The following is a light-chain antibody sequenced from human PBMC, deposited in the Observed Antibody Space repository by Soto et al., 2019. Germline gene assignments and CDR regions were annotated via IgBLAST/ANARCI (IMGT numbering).Light chain of an antibody. Sequence: QSALTQPPSVSGSPGQSVAVSCTGTSSDVGSYNRVSWYQQPPGTAPKLIIYEVNNRPSGVSDRFSGSKSGNTASLTISGLQAEDEADYYCSSFTTSTTYVFGTGTKLTVL. CDR2: EVN. CDR1: SSDVGSYNR. J-gene: IGLJ1*01. V-gene: IGLV2-18*02. CDR3: SSFTTSTTYV.